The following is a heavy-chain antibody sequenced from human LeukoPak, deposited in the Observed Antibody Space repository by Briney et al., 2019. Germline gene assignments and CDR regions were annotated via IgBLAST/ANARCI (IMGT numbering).Heavy chain of an antibody. D-gene: IGHD6-13*01. CDR2: ISFDGTNK. CDR3: AKSIIAAVGKDYYYAMDA. J-gene: IGHJ6*02. Sequence: PGGSLRPSRAAAAFTFVNYGMHWIRQAPGKGLEWVAVISFDGTNKYYADSVKGRFTISRDNSKKTLDLQVNNLRAEDTAVYYCAKSIIAAVGKDYYYAMDAWGQGTTVTVSS. CDR1: AFTFVNYG. V-gene: IGHV3-30*18.